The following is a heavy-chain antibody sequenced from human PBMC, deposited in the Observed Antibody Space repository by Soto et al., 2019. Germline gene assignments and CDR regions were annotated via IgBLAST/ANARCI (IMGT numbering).Heavy chain of an antibody. CDR3: ATSVNSAMAFDY. CDR1: GYTFTHSY. D-gene: IGHD5-18*01. J-gene: IGHJ4*02. V-gene: IGHV1-46*01. Sequence: QVQLVQSGAEVKKPGASVKVSCKASGYTFTHSYIHWVRQAPGQGLEWMVIINPNGGSTTYAQKFRAGFPMTRDTATSTVYMERSILRSEDSAVYYCATSVNSAMAFDYWGQGTLVTVSS. CDR2: INPNGGST.